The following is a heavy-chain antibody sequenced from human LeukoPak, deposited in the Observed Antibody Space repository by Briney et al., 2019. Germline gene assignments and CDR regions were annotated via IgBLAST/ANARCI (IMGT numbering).Heavy chain of an antibody. CDR2: IYYSGST. Sequence: SETVSPICTVSGVSVSSSCWSWTRQPPGKGLEWIGYIYYSGSTNYNPSLKSRVTISVDTSKNQFSLRLSSVTAADTALYYCARHSAFADCQSHLSPSAYWGQGTLVTVSS. D-gene: IGHD2-21*02. CDR1: GVSVSSSC. CDR3: ARHSAFADCQSHLSPSAY. V-gene: IGHV4-59*08. J-gene: IGHJ4*02.